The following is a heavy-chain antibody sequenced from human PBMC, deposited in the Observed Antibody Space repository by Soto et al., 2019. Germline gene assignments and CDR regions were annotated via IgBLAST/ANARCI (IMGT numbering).Heavy chain of an antibody. CDR1: GGCVNGSY. CDR2: INHTGGT. V-gene: IGHV4-34*01. Sequence: SETLSLTGAVYGGCVNGSYWNWIRQPPGKGLEWIGEINHTGGTHYNPSLKSRVTMSVDTSKNQFSLRLSSVTAADTAIYYCATRITVFGLLIPPFDHWGQGTQVTVSS. D-gene: IGHD3-3*01. CDR3: ATRITVFGLLIPPFDH. J-gene: IGHJ5*02.